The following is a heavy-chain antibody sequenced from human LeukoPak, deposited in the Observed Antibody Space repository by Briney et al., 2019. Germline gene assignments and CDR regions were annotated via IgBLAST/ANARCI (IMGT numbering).Heavy chain of an antibody. CDR1: GFTFSSYA. J-gene: IGHJ4*02. V-gene: IGHV3-30-3*01. Sequence: GGSLRLSCAASGFTFSSYAMHWVRQAPGKGLEWVAVISYDGSYKYYADSVKGRFTISRDNSKNTLYLQMNSLRAEDTAVYYCAKDLSPAGYWGQGTLVTVSS. CDR3: AKDLSPAGY. CDR2: ISYDGSYK.